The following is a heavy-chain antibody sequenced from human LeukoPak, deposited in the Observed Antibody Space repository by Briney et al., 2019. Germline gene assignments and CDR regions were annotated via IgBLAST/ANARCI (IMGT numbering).Heavy chain of an antibody. CDR2: INPNSGDT. Sequence: ASVRVSCKASGNTFTGYYMHWVRQAPGQGLEWMGWINPNSGDTCYSQRFQGRVTMTRDTSISTAYMELSRLRSDDTALYYCARDPTNTSGRYAYFDFWGQGTLVTVSS. CDR1: GNTFTGYY. V-gene: IGHV1-2*02. CDR3: ARDPTNTSGRYAYFDF. J-gene: IGHJ4*02. D-gene: IGHD6-19*01.